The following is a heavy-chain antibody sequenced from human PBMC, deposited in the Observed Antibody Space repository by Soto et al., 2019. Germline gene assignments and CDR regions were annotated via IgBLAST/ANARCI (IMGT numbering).Heavy chain of an antibody. CDR2: IYYSGST. Sequence: SETLSLTCIVSGGSISNYYWSWIRQPPGKGLEWIGYIYYSGSTNYNPSLTSRVTISVDTSKNQFSLKLSSVTAADTAVYYCARHRYSDGVYYFDYWGQGTLVTVSS. D-gene: IGHD5-18*01. CDR1: GGSISNYY. V-gene: IGHV4-59*08. CDR3: ARHRYSDGVYYFDY. J-gene: IGHJ4*02.